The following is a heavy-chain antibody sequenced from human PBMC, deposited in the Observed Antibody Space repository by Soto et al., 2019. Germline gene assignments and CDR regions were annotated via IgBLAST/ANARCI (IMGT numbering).Heavy chain of an antibody. V-gene: IGHV3-23*01. D-gene: IGHD5-18*01. CDR3: AKGRGYHYDYPFDC. Sequence: EVQLLESGGGLVQPGGSLRLSCAASGFTFNNYAMTWVRQAPGKGLEWVSALSGSGGATYYADSVKGRFSISRDNSKNALYLQMNSVRAEDTALYYCAKGRGYHYDYPFDCWGQGTLVTVSS. J-gene: IGHJ4*02. CDR2: LSGSGGAT. CDR1: GFTFNNYA.